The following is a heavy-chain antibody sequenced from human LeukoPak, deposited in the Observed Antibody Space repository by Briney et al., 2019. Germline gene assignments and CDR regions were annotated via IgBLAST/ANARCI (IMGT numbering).Heavy chain of an antibody. J-gene: IGHJ6*02. CDR3: ARAPGYSSSWYYYYGMDV. CDR1: GYSFTSNY. Sequence: ASVKVSCKASGYSFTSNYIHWVRQAPGQGLEWMGMIYPRDGSTSYAQKFQGRVTVTRDTSTSTVHMELSGLRSEDTAVYYCARAPGYSSSWYYYYGMDVWGQGTTVTVSS. CDR2: IYPRDGST. V-gene: IGHV1-46*01. D-gene: IGHD6-13*01.